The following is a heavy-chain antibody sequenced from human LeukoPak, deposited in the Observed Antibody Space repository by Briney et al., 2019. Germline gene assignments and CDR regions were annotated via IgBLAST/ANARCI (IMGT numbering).Heavy chain of an antibody. V-gene: IGHV5-51*01. CDR1: GYNFTRFW. CDR3: ARHCAGCPGYY. J-gene: IGHJ4*02. CDR2: IYPGDSDT. Sequence: GESLKISCKGSGYNFTRFWIGWVRQMPGKGLEWMAIIYPGDSDTRYSPSFQGQVTISADKSISAAYLQWSSLKASDTAMYYCARHCAGCPGYYWGQGTLVTVSS. D-gene: IGHD4/OR15-4a*01.